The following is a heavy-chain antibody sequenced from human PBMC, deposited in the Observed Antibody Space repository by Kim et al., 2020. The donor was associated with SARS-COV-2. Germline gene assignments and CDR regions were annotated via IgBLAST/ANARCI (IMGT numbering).Heavy chain of an antibody. D-gene: IGHD3-10*01. CDR1: GGSISSSSYY. CDR3: ARQPYYYGSGSYLDWFDP. V-gene: IGHV4-39*01. Sequence: SETLSLTCTVSGGSISSSSYYWGWIRQPPGKGLEWIGSIYYSGSTYYNPSLKSRVTISVDTSKNQFSLKLSSVTAADTAVYYCARQPYYYGSGSYLDWFDPWGQGTLVTVSS. CDR2: IYYSGST. J-gene: IGHJ5*02.